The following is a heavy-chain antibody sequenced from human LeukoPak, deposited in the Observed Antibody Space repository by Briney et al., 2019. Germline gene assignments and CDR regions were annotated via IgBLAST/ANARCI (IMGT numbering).Heavy chain of an antibody. D-gene: IGHD2-2*02. CDR1: GFTFDDFA. J-gene: IGHJ4*02. Sequence: PGGSLRLSCAASGFTFDDFAMSWIRQAPGKGLEWVSGISYNGGITGYGDSVKGRSTISRDNAKNSLYLQMNSLRAEDTALYYCARVPASAISTLPRFDYWGQGTLVTVSS. CDR2: ISYNGGIT. V-gene: IGHV3-20*04. CDR3: ARVPASAISTLPRFDY.